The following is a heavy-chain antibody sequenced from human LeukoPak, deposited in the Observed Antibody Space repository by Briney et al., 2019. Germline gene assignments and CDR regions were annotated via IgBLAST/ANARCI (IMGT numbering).Heavy chain of an antibody. Sequence: ASVKVSCKVSGYTLTELSMHWVRQAPGKGLEWMGGFDPEDGETIYAQKFQGRVTMTEDTSTDTAYMELSSLRSEDTAVYYCARSLGGSGYSDYWGQGTLVTVSS. CDR2: FDPEDGET. D-gene: IGHD3-22*01. V-gene: IGHV1-24*01. CDR3: ARSLGGSGYSDY. J-gene: IGHJ4*02. CDR1: GYTLTELS.